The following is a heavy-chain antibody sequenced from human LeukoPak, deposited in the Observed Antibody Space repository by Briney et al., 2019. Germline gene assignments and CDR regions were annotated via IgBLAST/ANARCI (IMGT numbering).Heavy chain of an antibody. V-gene: IGHV1-2*02. CDR1: GYTFTGHY. CDR2: INPNSGGT. J-gene: IGHJ3*02. Sequence: ASVNVSCKASGYTFTGHYIHWVRQAPGQGLEWMGWINPNSGGTKGAQKFQGRVTLTTDTSISTAYMELNRLRSDDTAVYYCARGLKLDDGFDIWGQGTMVTVSS. CDR3: ARGLKLDDGFDI. D-gene: IGHD1-1*01.